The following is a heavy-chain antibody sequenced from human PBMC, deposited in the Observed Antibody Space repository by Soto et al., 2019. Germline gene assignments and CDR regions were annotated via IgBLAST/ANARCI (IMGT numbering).Heavy chain of an antibody. D-gene: IGHD4-17*01. CDR1: GFTVSSNY. J-gene: IGHJ4*02. Sequence: HPGGSLRLSCAVSGFTVSSNYMSWVRQAPGKGLEWVSLIYKGGGTNYADSVKGRFTTSRDSSKNTLYLQMSSLRAEDTAIYYCTRKAASGDFDWGQGT. V-gene: IGHV3-66*01. CDR2: IYKGGGT. CDR3: TRKAASGDFD.